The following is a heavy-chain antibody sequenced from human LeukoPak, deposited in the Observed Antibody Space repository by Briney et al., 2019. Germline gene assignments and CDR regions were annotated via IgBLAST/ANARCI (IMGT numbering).Heavy chain of an antibody. Sequence: GGSLRLSCAASGFTVSSNYMSWVRQAPGKGLEWVSVIYSGGSTYYADSVKGRFTISRDNSKNTLYLQMNSLRAEDTAVYYCARDDYYGSGPETYYYGMDVWGQGTTVTVSS. CDR1: GFTVSSNY. V-gene: IGHV3-53*01. J-gene: IGHJ6*02. CDR3: ARDDYYGSGPETYYYGMDV. D-gene: IGHD3-10*01. CDR2: IYSGGST.